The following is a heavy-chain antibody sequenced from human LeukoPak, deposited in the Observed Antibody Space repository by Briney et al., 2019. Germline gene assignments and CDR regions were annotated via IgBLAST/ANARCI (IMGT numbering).Heavy chain of an antibody. D-gene: IGHD6-19*01. Sequence: PGGSLRLSCAASGFTFSSYSMNWVRQAPGKGLEWVSSISSSSSYIYYADSVKGRFTISRDNAKNSLYLQVNSLRAEDTAVYYCARDRLRVAAPDAFDIWGQGTMVTVSS. J-gene: IGHJ3*02. CDR3: ARDRLRVAAPDAFDI. CDR2: ISSSSSYI. V-gene: IGHV3-21*01. CDR1: GFTFSSYS.